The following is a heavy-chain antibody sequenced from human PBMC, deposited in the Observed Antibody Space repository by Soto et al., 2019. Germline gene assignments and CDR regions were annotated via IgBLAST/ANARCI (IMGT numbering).Heavy chain of an antibody. Sequence: SATLSLSCTVSGGSISSSSYYWGRIRQPPGKGLEWIGSIYYSGSTYYNPSLKSRVTISVDTSKNQFSLKLSSVTAADTAVYYCARGINYYDSSGASWFDPWGQGTLVTVSS. CDR2: IYYSGST. CDR1: GGSISSSSYY. V-gene: IGHV4-39*01. J-gene: IGHJ5*02. D-gene: IGHD3-22*01. CDR3: ARGINYYDSSGASWFDP.